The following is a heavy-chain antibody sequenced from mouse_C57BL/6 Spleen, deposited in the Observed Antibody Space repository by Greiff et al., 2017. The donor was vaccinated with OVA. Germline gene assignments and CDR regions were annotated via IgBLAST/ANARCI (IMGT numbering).Heavy chain of an antibody. CDR3: ARQGTGTGYCYFDV. Sequence: EVQLVESGGGLAKPGGSLKLSCAASGFTFSSYTMSWVRQTPEKRLEWVAPISGGGGNTYYQDSVKGRFTISRDNATNTLYLQMSSLRSEDTAVYYCARQGTGTGYCYFDVWGTGTTVTVSS. CDR2: ISGGGGNT. J-gene: IGHJ1*03. V-gene: IGHV5-9*04. D-gene: IGHD4-1*01. CDR1: GFTFSSYT.